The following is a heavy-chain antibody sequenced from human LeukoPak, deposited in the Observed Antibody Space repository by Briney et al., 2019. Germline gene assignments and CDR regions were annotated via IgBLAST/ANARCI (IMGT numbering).Heavy chain of an antibody. Sequence: PSETLSLTCAVYGGSFSGYYWSWIRQPPGKGLEWIGEINHSGSTNYNPSLKSRVTISVDTSKNQFSLKLSSVTAADTAAYYCARDRYFDWLFHRPYNWFDPWGQGTLVTVSS. CDR2: INHSGST. D-gene: IGHD3-9*01. V-gene: IGHV4-34*01. CDR3: ARDRYFDWLFHRPYNWFDP. J-gene: IGHJ5*02. CDR1: GGSFSGYY.